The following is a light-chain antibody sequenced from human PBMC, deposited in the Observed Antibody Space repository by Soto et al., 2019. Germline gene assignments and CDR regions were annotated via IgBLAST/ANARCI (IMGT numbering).Light chain of an antibody. CDR1: QSVSSN. V-gene: IGKV3-15*01. J-gene: IGKJ2*01. CDR3: QQYDNWPFT. CDR2: GAS. Sequence: EIVMTRSPATLSVSPGERATLSCRASQSVSSNLAWYQQKPGQAPRLLIYGASTRATAIPDRFSGSGSGTEFTLTISSLQSGDFAVYYCQQYDNWPFTFGQGANLEIK.